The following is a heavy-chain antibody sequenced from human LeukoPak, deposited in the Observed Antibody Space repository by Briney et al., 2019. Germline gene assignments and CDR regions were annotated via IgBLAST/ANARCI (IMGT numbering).Heavy chain of an antibody. V-gene: IGHV3-7*03. CDR1: GFNFSRYW. CDR3: ARYPGGYYYGMDV. CDR2: IKQDGSEK. J-gene: IGHJ6*04. D-gene: IGHD3-10*01. Sequence: PGGAVTVPYAASGFNFSRYWMSWVRQAPGKGLEGVANIKQDGSEKYYVDSVKGRFTISRDNAKNSLYLQMNSLRAEDTAVYYCARYPGGYYYGMDVWGKGTTVTVSS.